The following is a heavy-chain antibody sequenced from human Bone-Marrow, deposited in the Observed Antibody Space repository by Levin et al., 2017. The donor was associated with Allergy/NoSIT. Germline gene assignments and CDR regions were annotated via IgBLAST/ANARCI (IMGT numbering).Heavy chain of an antibody. D-gene: IGHD3-9*01. CDR1: GYTFTSYA. Sequence: ASVKVSCKASGYTFTSYAMNWVRQAPGQGLEWMGWINTNTGNPTYAQGFTGRFVFSLDTSVSTAYLQISSLKAEDTAVYYCARVGIGYDILTGYYEGLCYYGMDVWGQGTTVTVSS. CDR3: ARVGIGYDILTGYYEGLCYYGMDV. J-gene: IGHJ6*02. V-gene: IGHV7-4-1*02. CDR2: INTNTGNP.